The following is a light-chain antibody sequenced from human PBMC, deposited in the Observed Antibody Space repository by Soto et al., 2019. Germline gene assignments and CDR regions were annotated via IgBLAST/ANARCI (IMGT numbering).Light chain of an antibody. CDR1: QSVSSSY. Sequence: EIVLTQSPGTLSLSPGERATLSCRASQSVSSSYLAWYQHKPGQAPRLLIYGASSRATGIPDRFSGSGSGTDLTLTISSLAFDDFAVYYCQQYDSCPPYTFGQGTQLEIK. CDR2: GAS. V-gene: IGKV3-20*01. J-gene: IGKJ2*01. CDR3: QQYDSCPPYT.